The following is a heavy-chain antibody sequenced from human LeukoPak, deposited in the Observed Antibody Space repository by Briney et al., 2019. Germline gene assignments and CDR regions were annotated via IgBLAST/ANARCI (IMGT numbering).Heavy chain of an antibody. CDR1: GFTFSSYG. J-gene: IGHJ4*02. D-gene: IGHD6-13*01. CDR2: ISYDGSNK. Sequence: GGSLRLSCAASGFTFSSYGMHWVRQAPGKGLEWVAVISYDGSNKYYADSVKGRFIISRDNSKNTLYLRMNSLRAEDTAVYYCAKDLIAAAGPDYWGQGTLVTVSS. CDR3: AKDLIAAAGPDY. V-gene: IGHV3-30*18.